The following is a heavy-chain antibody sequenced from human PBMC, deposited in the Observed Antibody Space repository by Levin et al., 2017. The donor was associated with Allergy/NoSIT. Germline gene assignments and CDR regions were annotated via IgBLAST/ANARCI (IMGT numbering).Heavy chain of an antibody. CDR2: ISYDGSHK. CDR3: AKEKFPGYSSGQSYYYYYAMDV. J-gene: IGHJ6*02. V-gene: IGHV3-30*18. CDR1: GFTFSSYA. Sequence: LSLTCAASGFTFSSYAINWVRQAPGKGLEWVALISYDGSHKYYADSVKGRFTISRDNSKNTVDVQINSLRAEDTAVYFCAKEKFPGYSSGQSYYYYYAMDVWGQGTTVTVSS. D-gene: IGHD6-25*01.